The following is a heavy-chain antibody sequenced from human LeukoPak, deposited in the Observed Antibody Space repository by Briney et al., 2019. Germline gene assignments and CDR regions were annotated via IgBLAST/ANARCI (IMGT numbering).Heavy chain of an antibody. V-gene: IGHV3-23*01. Sequence: GGSLRLSCAASGFTFSSYAMSWVRQAPGKGLEWVSAISGSGGSTYYADSVKGRFTISRDNSKNTLYLQMNSLRAEDTAVYYCARDASPYLWFGELAPGTHFDYWGQGTLVTVSS. CDR3: ARDASPYLWFGELAPGTHFDY. J-gene: IGHJ4*02. CDR2: ISGSGGST. CDR1: GFTFSSYA. D-gene: IGHD3-10*01.